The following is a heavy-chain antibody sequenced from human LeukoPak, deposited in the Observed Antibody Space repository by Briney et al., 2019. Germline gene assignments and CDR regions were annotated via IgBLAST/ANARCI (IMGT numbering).Heavy chain of an antibody. V-gene: IGHV3-33*08. Sequence: PGRSLRLSCAASGFIFSTYDMHWVRQAPGKGLEWVAVIWNDGSNNYYADSVKGRFTISRDNAKNTLYLQMNSLRPEDTAVYYCASSMAYNCLDYWGQGTLVTVSS. CDR1: GFIFSTYD. CDR3: ASSMAYNCLDY. CDR2: IWNDGSNN. D-gene: IGHD5-24*01. J-gene: IGHJ4*02.